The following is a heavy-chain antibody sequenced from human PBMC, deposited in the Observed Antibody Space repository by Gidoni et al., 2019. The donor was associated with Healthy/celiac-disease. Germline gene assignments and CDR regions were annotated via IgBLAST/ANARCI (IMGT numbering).Heavy chain of an antibody. CDR2: INAGNGNT. CDR1: GYPFTSYA. D-gene: IGHD3-10*01. CDR3: ARDHPIPNSYGSGSSYNWFDP. Sequence: QVQLVQSGAEVKKPGASVKVSCKASGYPFTSYAMHWLRQAPGQRLEWMGWINAGNGNTKYSQKFQGRVTITRDTSASTAYMELSSLRSEDTAVYYCARDHPIPNSYGSGSSYNWFDPWGQGTLVTVSS. V-gene: IGHV1-3*01. J-gene: IGHJ5*02.